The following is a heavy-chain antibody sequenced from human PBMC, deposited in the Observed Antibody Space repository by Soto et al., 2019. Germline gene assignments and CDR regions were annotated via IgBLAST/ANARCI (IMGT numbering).Heavy chain of an antibody. J-gene: IGHJ6*03. CDR2: IYYSGST. Sequence: SETLSLTCTVSGGSISSSSYYWGWIRQPAGKGLEWIGSIYYSGSTYYNPSLKSRVTISVDTSKNQFSLKLSSVTAADTAVYYCAGLSYDFWSGSSYYYYMDVWGKGTTVTVSS. D-gene: IGHD3-3*01. CDR1: GGSISSSSYY. CDR3: AGLSYDFWSGSSYYYYMDV. V-gene: IGHV4-39*01.